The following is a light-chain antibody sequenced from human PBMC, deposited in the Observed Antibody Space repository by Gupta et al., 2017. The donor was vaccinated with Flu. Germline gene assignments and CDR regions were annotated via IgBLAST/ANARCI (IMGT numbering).Light chain of an antibody. J-gene: IGLJ1*01. V-gene: IGLV2-14*01. CDR1: TSTIGAYNY. CDR2: EVT. CDR3: SSFTGTNTPLYV. Sequence: QSALTQPSPVSGSPGHSGTTSFTGPTSTIGAYNYVSWYQQYSGKAPNIMLYEVTTRPSGVSNRFSGSKSGNTASLTISGPQAEDEAIYYCSSFTGTNTPLYVFGSGTKVIVL.